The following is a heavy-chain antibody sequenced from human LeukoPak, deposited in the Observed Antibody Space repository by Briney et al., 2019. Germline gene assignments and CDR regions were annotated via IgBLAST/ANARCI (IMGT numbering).Heavy chain of an antibody. CDR3: AGGLWSGYPVFDY. J-gene: IGHJ4*02. CDR1: GFTFDDYA. Sequence: PGRSLRLSCAASGFTFDDYAMHWVRQAPGKGLEWVSGISWNSGSIGYADSVKGRFTISRDNAKNSLYLQMNSPRAEDTALYYCAGGLWSGYPVFDYWGQGTLVTVSS. D-gene: IGHD3-3*01. V-gene: IGHV3-9*01. CDR2: ISWNSGSI.